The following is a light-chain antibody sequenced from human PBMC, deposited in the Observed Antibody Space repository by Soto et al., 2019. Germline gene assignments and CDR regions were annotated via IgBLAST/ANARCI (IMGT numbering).Light chain of an antibody. CDR1: GSNLGAGFD. V-gene: IGLV1-40*01. CDR2: GIT. CDR3: QSYDGGLSAYV. Sequence: QSVLTQPPSVSVAPGRMVTISCTGSGSNLGAGFDVHWYQHLPGTAPKLLIYGITNRPSGVPDRFSGSKSGTSASLAITGLHFEDDADYYCQSYDGGLSAYVFGTGTKVTVL. J-gene: IGLJ1*01.